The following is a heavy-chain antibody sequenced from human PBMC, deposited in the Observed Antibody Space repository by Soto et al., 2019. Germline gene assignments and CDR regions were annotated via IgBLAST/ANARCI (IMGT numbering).Heavy chain of an antibody. CDR2: INHSGST. J-gene: IGHJ4*02. CDR1: GGSFSGYY. D-gene: IGHD3-16*02. V-gene: IGHV4-34*01. Sequence: QVQLQQWGAGLLKPSETLSLTCAVYGGSFSGYYWSWIRQPPGKGLEWIGEINHSGSTNYNPSLKSRVTISVDTSKNQFSLKLSSVTAADTAVYYCARAPLRSWGSYRCLSYWGQGTLVTVSS. CDR3: ARAPLRSWGSYRCLSY.